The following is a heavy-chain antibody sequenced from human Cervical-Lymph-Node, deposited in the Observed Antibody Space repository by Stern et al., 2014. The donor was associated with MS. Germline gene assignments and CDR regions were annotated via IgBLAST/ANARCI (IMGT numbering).Heavy chain of an antibody. V-gene: IGHV4-4*02. CDR2: IYHSGPS. CDR1: GGSVSSTNW. Sequence: QVQLQESGPGLVKPSGTLSLTCAVSGGSVSSTNWWSWVRQSPGKGLEWIGHIYHSGPSNYRPSLRSRVTISLDNSKNHLSLHLTSVTAADTAVYYCARERQQYCNSEGCSYWYFDLWGRGTLVTVSS. D-gene: IGHD2/OR15-2a*01. CDR3: ARERQQYCNSEGCSYWYFDL. J-gene: IGHJ2*01.